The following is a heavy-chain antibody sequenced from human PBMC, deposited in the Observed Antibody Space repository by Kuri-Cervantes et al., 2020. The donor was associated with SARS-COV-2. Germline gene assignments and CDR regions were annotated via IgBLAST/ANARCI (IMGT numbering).Heavy chain of an antibody. D-gene: IGHD4-11*01. CDR2: ISYDGSNK. Sequence: GGSLRLSCAASGFTFSSYGMHWVRQAPGKGLEWVAVISYDGSNKYYADSVKGRFTISRDNAKNSLYLQMNSLRAEDTAVYYCARDLTVTTFLDSPHYFDYWGQGTLVTVSS. CDR3: ARDLTVTTFLDSPHYFDY. CDR1: GFTFSSYG. V-gene: IGHV3-30*03. J-gene: IGHJ4*02.